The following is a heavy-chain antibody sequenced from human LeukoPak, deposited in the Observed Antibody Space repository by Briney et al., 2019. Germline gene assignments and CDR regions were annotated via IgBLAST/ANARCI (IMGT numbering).Heavy chain of an antibody. V-gene: IGHV3-48*01. J-gene: IGHJ4*02. D-gene: IGHD3-22*01. Sequence: GGSLRLSCAASGFTFSSYEMNWVRQAPGKGLEWVSCISSSSSTIYYADSVKGRFTTSRDNAKNSLYLQMNSLRAEDTAVYYCAREPTYYYDSSGHYDYWGQGTLVTVSS. CDR2: ISSSSSTI. CDR3: AREPTYYYDSSGHYDY. CDR1: GFTFSSYE.